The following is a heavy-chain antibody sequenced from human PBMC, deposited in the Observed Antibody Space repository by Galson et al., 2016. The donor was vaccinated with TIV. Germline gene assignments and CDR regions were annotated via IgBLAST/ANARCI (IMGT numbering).Heavy chain of an antibody. CDR2: TYYRSTWYN. CDR1: GDSVSSTSSA. V-gene: IGHV6-1*01. CDR3: ASATPSVFGVVMSLDY. Sequence: CAISGDSVSSTSSAWNWIRQSPSRGLEWLGRTYYRSTWYNDYAASLKRRITINPVTSKNQVSLQLHSVTPEDKAVYYCASATPSVFGVVMSLDYWGQGTTVTVSS. D-gene: IGHD3-3*01. J-gene: IGHJ4*03.